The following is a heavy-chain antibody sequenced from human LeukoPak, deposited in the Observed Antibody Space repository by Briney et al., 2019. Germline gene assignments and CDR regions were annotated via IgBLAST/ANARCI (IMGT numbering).Heavy chain of an antibody. J-gene: IGHJ5*02. D-gene: IGHD6-19*01. Sequence: GGSLRLSCAASGFTFSSYWMSWVRQAPGKGLEWVATIKQDGSERYYVDSVKGRFTISRDNAKNSLYLQMNSLRAEDTAVYYCARPYSSGWDNWFDPWGQGTLVTISS. V-gene: IGHV3-7*01. CDR3: ARPYSSGWDNWFDP. CDR2: IKQDGSER. CDR1: GFTFSSYW.